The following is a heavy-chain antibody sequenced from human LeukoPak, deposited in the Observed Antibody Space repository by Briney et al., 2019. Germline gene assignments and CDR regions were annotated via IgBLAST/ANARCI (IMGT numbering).Heavy chain of an antibody. D-gene: IGHD5-12*01. CDR2: INPSGGST. V-gene: IGHV1-46*01. Sequence: EASVKVSCKASGYTFTSYYMHWVRQAPGQGLEWMGIINPSGGSTSYAQKFQGRVTMTRDTSTSTVYMELSSLRSEDTAVYYCARVLGYSGYDLVSPLDYWGQGTLVTVSS. CDR3: ARVLGYSGYDLVSPLDY. J-gene: IGHJ4*02. CDR1: GYTFTSYY.